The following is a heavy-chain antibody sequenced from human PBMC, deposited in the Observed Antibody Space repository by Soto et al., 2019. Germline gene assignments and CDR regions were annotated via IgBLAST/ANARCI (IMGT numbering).Heavy chain of an antibody. V-gene: IGHV1-2*04. CDR1: GYTFTGYY. J-gene: IGHJ4*02. CDR3: AISSSVAYCGGDCYSV. D-gene: IGHD2-21*02. CDR2: INPNSGGT. Sequence: ASVKVSCKASGYTFTGYYMHWVRQAPGQGLEWMGWINPNSGGTNYAQKFQGWVTMTRDTSISTAYMELSRLRSDDTAVYYCAISSSVAYCGGDCYSVWGQGTLVTVSS.